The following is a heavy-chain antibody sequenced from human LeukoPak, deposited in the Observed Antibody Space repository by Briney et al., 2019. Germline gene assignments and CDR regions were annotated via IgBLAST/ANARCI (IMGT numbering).Heavy chain of an antibody. J-gene: IGHJ4*02. Sequence: GGSLRLSCAASGFTFSSYGMHWVRQAPGKGLEWVAVMSYDGSNKYYADSVKGRFTISRDNSKNTLYLQMNSLRAEDTAVYYCAKAREPYSSSWYYFDYWGQGTLVTVSS. D-gene: IGHD6-13*01. CDR2: MSYDGSNK. V-gene: IGHV3-30*18. CDR3: AKAREPYSSSWYYFDY. CDR1: GFTFSSYG.